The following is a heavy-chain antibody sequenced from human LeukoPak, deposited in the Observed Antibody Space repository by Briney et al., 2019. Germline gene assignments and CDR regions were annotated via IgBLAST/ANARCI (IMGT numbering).Heavy chain of an antibody. Sequence: GGSLRLSCAASGFTFSNYAMNWVRQAPGKGLEWVSYISSSSNSIHYADSVRGRFAVSRDNAKNSLYLQMNSLGHEDSAVYYCAREWAGYGSGSYYYYWGQGTLVTVSS. CDR2: ISSSSNSI. CDR1: GFTFSNYA. D-gene: IGHD3-10*01. V-gene: IGHV3-48*02. J-gene: IGHJ4*02. CDR3: AREWAGYGSGSYYYY.